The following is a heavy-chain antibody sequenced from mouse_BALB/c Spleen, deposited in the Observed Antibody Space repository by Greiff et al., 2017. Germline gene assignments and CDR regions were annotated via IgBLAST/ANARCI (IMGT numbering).Heavy chain of an antibody. CDR2: IDPENGDT. CDR1: GFNIKDYY. J-gene: IGHJ2*01. V-gene: IGHV14-4*02. Sequence: VQLKQSGAELVRSGASVKLSCTASGFNIKDYYMHWVKQRPEQGLEWIGWIDPENGDTEYAPKFQGKATMTADTSSNTAYLQLSSLTSEDTAVYYCNACGYDCSSYDFDYWGQGTTLTVSS. CDR3: NACGYDCSSYDFDY. D-gene: IGHD1-1*01.